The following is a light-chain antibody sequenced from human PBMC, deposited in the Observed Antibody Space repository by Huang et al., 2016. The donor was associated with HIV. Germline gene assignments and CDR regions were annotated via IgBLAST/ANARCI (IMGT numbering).Light chain of an antibody. Sequence: EIVLIQSPATLSVSPGERATLSCRASQSVSRNLAWYQQKVGQAPRLLISVSSTRATGIPARFSGSGSGTEFTLTISILQSEDFAVYYSQQNNNWTRTFGQGTKVEIK. CDR1: QSVSRN. CDR2: VSS. V-gene: IGKV3-15*01. J-gene: IGKJ1*01. CDR3: QQNNNWTRT.